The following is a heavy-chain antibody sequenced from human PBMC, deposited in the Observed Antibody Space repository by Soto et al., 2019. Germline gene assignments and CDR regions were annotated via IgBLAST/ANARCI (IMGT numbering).Heavy chain of an antibody. CDR1: GFTFDDYA. CDR2: ISWNSGSI. Sequence: EVQLVESGGGLVQPGRSLRLSCAASGFTFDDYAMHWVRQAPGKGLEWVSGISWNSGSIGYADSVKGQFTISRDNAKNSLYLQMNSLRAEDTALYYCAKVFNGGYSYGSEYYFDYWGQGTLVTVSS. D-gene: IGHD5-18*01. J-gene: IGHJ4*02. V-gene: IGHV3-9*01. CDR3: AKVFNGGYSYGSEYYFDY.